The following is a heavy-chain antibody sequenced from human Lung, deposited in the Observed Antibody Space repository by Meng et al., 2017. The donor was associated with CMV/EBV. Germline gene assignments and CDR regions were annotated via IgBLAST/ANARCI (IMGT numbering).Heavy chain of an antibody. J-gene: IGHJ4*02. CDR3: ARDVVEGSVWLGY. V-gene: IGHV3-74*01. D-gene: IGHD2-15*01. Sequence: GGSXRLXCAASGFTFSSYWMHWVRQAPGKGLVWVSRINGDGSSTSYADSVKGRFTISRDNGKNTLYLQMNSLRAEDTAVYYCARDVVEGSVWLGYWGQGTLVTVPS. CDR2: INGDGSST. CDR1: GFTFSSYW.